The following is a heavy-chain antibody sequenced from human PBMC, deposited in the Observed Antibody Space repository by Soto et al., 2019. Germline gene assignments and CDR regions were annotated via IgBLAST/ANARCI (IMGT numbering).Heavy chain of an antibody. CDR1: GFTFSSYA. CDR2: ISYDGSNK. J-gene: IGHJ6*02. Sequence: GGSLRLSCAASGFTFSSYAMHWVRQAPGKGLEWVAVISYDGSNKYYADSVKGRFTISRDNSKNTLYLQMNSLRAEDTAVYYCARGYSSSSSYYYGMDVWGQGTTVTVSS. V-gene: IGHV3-30-3*01. CDR3: ARGYSSSSSYYYGMDV. D-gene: IGHD6-6*01.